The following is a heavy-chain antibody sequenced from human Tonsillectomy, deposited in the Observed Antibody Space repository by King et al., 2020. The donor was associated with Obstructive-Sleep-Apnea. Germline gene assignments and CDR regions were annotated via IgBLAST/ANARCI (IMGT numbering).Heavy chain of an antibody. J-gene: IGHJ4*02. V-gene: IGHV3-11*01. Sequence: VQLVESGGGLVKPGGSLRLSCAASGFTFSDYYMSWIRQAPGKGLEWLSYISSSGTTIHYADSVKGRFTISRDNAKNSLSLQMNSLRAEDTAVYYCARDDSSASYRAYYFEYWGQGTPVTVSS. CDR1: GFTFSDYY. CDR3: ARDDSSASYRAYYFEY. D-gene: IGHD3-22*01. CDR2: ISSSGTTI.